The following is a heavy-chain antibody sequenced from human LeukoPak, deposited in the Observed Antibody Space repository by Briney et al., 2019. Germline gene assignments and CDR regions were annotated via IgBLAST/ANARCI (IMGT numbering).Heavy chain of an antibody. Sequence: SETLSLTCTVSGGSISSGGYYWSWIRQHPGKGLEWIGYIYYSGSTYYNPSLKSRVTISVDTSKNQFSLKLSSVTAADTAVYYCARDQVKGVPAARIYFDYWGQGTLVTVSS. CDR1: GGSISSGGYY. CDR3: ARDQVKGVPAARIYFDY. J-gene: IGHJ4*02. CDR2: IYYSGST. D-gene: IGHD2-2*01. V-gene: IGHV4-31*03.